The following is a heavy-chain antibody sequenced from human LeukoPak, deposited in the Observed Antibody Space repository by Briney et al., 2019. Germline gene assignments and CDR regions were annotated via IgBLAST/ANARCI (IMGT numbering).Heavy chain of an antibody. CDR3: AREVELRPIMHNWFDP. CDR2: IYTSGST. D-gene: IGHD1-7*01. Sequence: SETLSLTCTVSGGSISNYYWSWIRQPAGKGLEWIGRIYTSGSTNYNPSFKSRVTMSVDTSKNQFSLKLSSVTAADTAVYYCAREVELRPIMHNWFDPWGQGTLVTVSS. V-gene: IGHV4-4*07. CDR1: GGSISNYY. J-gene: IGHJ5*02.